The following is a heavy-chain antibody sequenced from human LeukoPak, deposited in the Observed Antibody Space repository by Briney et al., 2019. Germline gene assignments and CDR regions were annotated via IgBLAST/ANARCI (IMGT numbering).Heavy chain of an antibody. J-gene: IGHJ5*02. CDR1: GYTFTGYY. CDR2: INPNSGGT. Sequence: RASVKVSCKASGYTFTGYYMHWVRQAPGQGLEWMGRINPNSGGTNYAQKFQGRVTMTRDTSISTAYMELSRLRSDDTAVYYCARERYGGNSGWFDPWGQGILVTVSS. CDR3: ARERYGGNSGWFDP. D-gene: IGHD4-23*01. V-gene: IGHV1-2*06.